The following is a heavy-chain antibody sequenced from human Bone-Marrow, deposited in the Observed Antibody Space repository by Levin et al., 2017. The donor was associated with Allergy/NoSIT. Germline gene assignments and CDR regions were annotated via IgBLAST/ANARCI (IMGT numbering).Heavy chain of an antibody. CDR2: ISWNSGSI. Sequence: PGGSLRLSCAASGFTFDDYAMHWVRQAPGKGLEWVSGISWNSGSIYYADSVKGRFTISRDNAKNSLYLQMNSLRAEDTALYYCAKDLSSSPPLDGMDVWGQGTTVTVSS. V-gene: IGHV3-9*01. CDR1: GFTFDDYA. J-gene: IGHJ6*02. D-gene: IGHD6-6*01. CDR3: AKDLSSSPPLDGMDV.